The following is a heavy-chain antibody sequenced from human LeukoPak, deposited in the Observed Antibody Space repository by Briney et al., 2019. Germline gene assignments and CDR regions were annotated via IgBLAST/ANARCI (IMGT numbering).Heavy chain of an antibody. D-gene: IGHD3-10*01. CDR2: INHSGST. CDR3: ARGHTMVRGVNYFDY. CDR1: GGFFSGYY. V-gene: IGHV4-34*01. J-gene: IGHJ4*02. Sequence: SETLSLTCAVYGGFFSGYYWSWLRQPPGKGLEWIGEINHSGSTNYNPSLKSRVTISVDTSKNQVSLKLSSVTAADTAVYYCARGHTMVRGVNYFDYWGQGTLVTVSS.